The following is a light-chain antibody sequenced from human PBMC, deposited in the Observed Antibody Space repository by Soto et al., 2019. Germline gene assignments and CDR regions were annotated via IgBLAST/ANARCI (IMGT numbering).Light chain of an antibody. J-gene: IGKJ1*01. V-gene: IGKV3-20*01. CDR1: QSGNSNY. CDR2: GAS. Sequence: EIVLTQSPGTLSLSPEERATLSCRASQSGNSNYLAWYQQKPGQGPRLLMYGASSRATGSPDRFRGSGSGTDFTLTISRLEPEDLAVYYCQQYDSSPRTFGQGTKVEIK. CDR3: QQYDSSPRT.